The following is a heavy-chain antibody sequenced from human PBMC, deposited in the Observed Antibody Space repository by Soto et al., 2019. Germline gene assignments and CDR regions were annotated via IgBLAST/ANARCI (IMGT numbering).Heavy chain of an antibody. D-gene: IGHD3-16*01. V-gene: IGHV3-7*01. Sequence: EVQLVESGGGLVQPGGSLRLSGAASGLTFSTYYMSWVRQAHGKGLEWVANVNEDGSEKYYVDFVKGRFIVAIDNDRKSLYLELSSLCAGDTAVYFCANCGGAGSDYWGQGTLVTVSS. J-gene: IGHJ4*02. CDR3: ANCGGAGSDY. CDR1: GLTFSTYY. CDR2: VNEDGSEK.